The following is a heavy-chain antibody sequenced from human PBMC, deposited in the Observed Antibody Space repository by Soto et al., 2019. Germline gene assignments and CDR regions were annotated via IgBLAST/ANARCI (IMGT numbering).Heavy chain of an antibody. Sequence: EVQLVESGGDLVQPGGSLRLSCAASGFTFSDYWMSWVRQAPGKGLDWVANIKHDGSEKYYVDSVEGRFTISRDNTKDSLYLQMNGLRAEDTAVYYCARGGSWGPDFWGQGTLVTVSS. V-gene: IGHV3-7*01. J-gene: IGHJ4*02. CDR2: IKHDGSEK. D-gene: IGHD2-15*01. CDR1: GFTFSDYW. CDR3: ARGGSWGPDF.